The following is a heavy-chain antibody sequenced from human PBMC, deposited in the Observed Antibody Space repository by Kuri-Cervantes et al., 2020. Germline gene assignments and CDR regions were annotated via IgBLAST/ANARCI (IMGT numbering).Heavy chain of an antibody. J-gene: IGHJ6*03. Sequence: ASVKVSCKASGYNFKSCYVHWVRQAPGQGLEWMGWITPHSGGTNYAQKFQSRVAMTWDTSTSTVHMELSGLRSDDTAVYYCARDRSADVTYYYYYMDVWGKGTTVTVSS. D-gene: IGHD1-14*01. V-gene: IGHV1-2*02. CDR2: ITPHSGGT. CDR1: GYNFKSCY. CDR3: ARDRSADVTYYYYYMDV.